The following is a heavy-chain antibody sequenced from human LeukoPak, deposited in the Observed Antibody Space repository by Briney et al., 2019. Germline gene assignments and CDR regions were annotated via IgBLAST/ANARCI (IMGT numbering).Heavy chain of an antibody. V-gene: IGHV3-15*01. CDR3: TTGLRAAAN. CDR1: GFTFSNTW. J-gene: IGHJ4*02. Sequence: GGSLRLSCAASGFTFSNTWMSWVRQAPGKGGEWVGRIKSKNDGGTTDYAEKVKGRLTISRDDSKNTLYLQMNSLKTEDTAVYYCTTGLRAAANWGLGTLVTVSS. CDR2: IKSKNDGGTT. D-gene: IGHD2-2*01.